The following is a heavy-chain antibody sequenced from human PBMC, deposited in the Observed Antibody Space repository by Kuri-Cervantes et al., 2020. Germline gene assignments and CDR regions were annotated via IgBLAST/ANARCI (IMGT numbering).Heavy chain of an antibody. CDR1: GASVNSGDYY. J-gene: IGHJ5*02. CDR3: ARVHNSGYFDP. CDR2: IYYSGST. D-gene: IGHD5-12*01. V-gene: IGHV4-30-4*01. Sequence: SETLSLTCTVSGASVNSGDYYWSWIRQPPGKGLEWIGYIYYSGSTYYNPSLKSRVTISMDTSKNQFSLKLTSVTAADTAVYYCARVHNSGYFDPWGQGTLVTVSS.